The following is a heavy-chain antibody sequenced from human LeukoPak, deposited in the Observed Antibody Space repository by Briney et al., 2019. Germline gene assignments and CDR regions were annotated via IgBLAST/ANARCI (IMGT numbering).Heavy chain of an antibody. J-gene: IGHJ6*02. Sequence: SETLSLTCTVSSGAISSYYWSWIRQPPGKGLEWIGYIYYSGSTSYNPSLKSRVTISLDTSKNQFSLNLSSVTAADTAVYYCALAVGYYYGMDVWGQGTTVTVSS. CDR3: ALAVGYYYGMDV. V-gene: IGHV4-59*08. CDR2: IYYSGST. CDR1: SGAISSYY.